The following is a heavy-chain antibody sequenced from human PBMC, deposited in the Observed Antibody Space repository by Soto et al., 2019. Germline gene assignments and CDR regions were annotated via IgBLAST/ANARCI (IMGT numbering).Heavy chain of an antibody. D-gene: IGHD3-9*01. CDR2: ISYDGSNK. CDR1: GFTFSSYG. V-gene: IGHV3-30*18. Sequence: PGGSLRLSCAASGFTFSSYGMHWVRQAPGKGLEWVAVISYDGSNKYYADSVKGRLTISRDNSKNTLYLQMNSLRAEDTAVYYCAKDKWVLRYFDWPMVNWGQGTLVTVSS. J-gene: IGHJ4*02. CDR3: AKDKWVLRYFDWPMVN.